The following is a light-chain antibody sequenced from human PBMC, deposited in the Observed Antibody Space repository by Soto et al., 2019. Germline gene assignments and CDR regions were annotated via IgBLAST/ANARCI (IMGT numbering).Light chain of an antibody. CDR2: GAS. J-gene: IGKJ1*01. CDR3: QHYNNLPGA. V-gene: IGKV3-15*01. Sequence: SPATRSLSPGQRATPSCRASQSISGTLAWYQQKPGQAPRLLIYGASTRDTRFPARFSGSGSGTDFTLTISSLQSEDFAVYYCQHYNNLPGAFGQGTKVDIK. CDR1: QSISGT.